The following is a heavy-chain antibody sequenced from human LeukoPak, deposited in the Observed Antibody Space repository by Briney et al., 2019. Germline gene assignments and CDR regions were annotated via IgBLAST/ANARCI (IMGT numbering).Heavy chain of an antibody. Sequence: GGSLRLSCAASGFTFSSYSMNWVRQAPGKGLEWVAVIWYDGSNKNHADSVKGRSSISRDNSKNTLYLQMNSLRAEDTAVYYCARDRGAGRNGYDYWGQGTLVTVSS. J-gene: IGHJ4*02. V-gene: IGHV3-33*08. CDR3: ARDRGAGRNGYDY. CDR1: GFTFSSYS. D-gene: IGHD3-10*01. CDR2: IWYDGSNK.